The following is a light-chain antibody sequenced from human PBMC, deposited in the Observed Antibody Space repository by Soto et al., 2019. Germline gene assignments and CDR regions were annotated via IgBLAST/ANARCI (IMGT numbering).Light chain of an antibody. CDR1: QAISSW. Sequence: DIQMTQSPPSVSASVGERVTITCRPSQAISSWLAWYQQKPGKAHNLLIYAASNLQSGVPSRLSGGGSGTDVILTIRSLQPEDFAKYYCQQANSLPPTFGGGTKVEIK. CDR3: QQANSLPPT. V-gene: IGKV1-12*01. CDR2: AAS. J-gene: IGKJ4*01.